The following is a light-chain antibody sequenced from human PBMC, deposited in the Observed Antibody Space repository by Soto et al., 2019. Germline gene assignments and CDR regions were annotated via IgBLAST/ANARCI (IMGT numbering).Light chain of an antibody. CDR3: RSYAGSNTYV. Sequence: QSALTQPPSASGSPGESLIISCTGTKNDIGVYDFVSWYQHHPGKAPRLIIYEVVQRPSGVPDRFSGSKSGNTASLTVSGLQAVDEADYFCRSYAGSNTYVFGSGTKVTVL. J-gene: IGLJ1*01. CDR1: KNDIGVYDF. CDR2: EVV. V-gene: IGLV2-8*01.